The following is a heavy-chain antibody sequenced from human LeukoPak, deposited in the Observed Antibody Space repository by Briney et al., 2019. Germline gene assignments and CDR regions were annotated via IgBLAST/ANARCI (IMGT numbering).Heavy chain of an antibody. Sequence: ASVKVSCKASGGTFSSYAISWVRQAPGQALEWMGGIIPIFGTANYAQKFQGRVTITADESTSTAYMELSSLRSEDTAVYYCASAAARLPYYYYMDVWGKGTTVTVSS. J-gene: IGHJ6*03. CDR3: ASAAARLPYYYYMDV. V-gene: IGHV1-69*13. D-gene: IGHD6-13*01. CDR1: GGTFSSYA. CDR2: IIPIFGTA.